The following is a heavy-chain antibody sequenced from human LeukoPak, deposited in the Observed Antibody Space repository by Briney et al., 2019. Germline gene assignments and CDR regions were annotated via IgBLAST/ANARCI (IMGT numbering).Heavy chain of an antibody. D-gene: IGHD6-13*01. J-gene: IGHJ4*02. CDR2: INHSGST. Sequence: PSDTLSLTCAVYGGSFSGYYWSWIRQPPGKGLEWIGEINHSGSTNYNPSLKSRVTISVDTSKNQFSLKLSSVTAADTAVYYCARGIPLYSSSWYFNYWGQGTLVTVSS. V-gene: IGHV4-34*01. CDR1: GGSFSGYY. CDR3: ARGIPLYSSSWYFNY.